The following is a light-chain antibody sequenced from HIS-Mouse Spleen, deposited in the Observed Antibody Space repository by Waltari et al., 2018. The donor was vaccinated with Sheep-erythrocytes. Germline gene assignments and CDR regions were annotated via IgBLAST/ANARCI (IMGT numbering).Light chain of an antibody. Sequence: QSALTQPASVSGSPGQSLPISCTGTRRDVGSYTLVSLYQQHPGKAPKLMIYEGSKRPSGVSNRFSGSKSGNTASLTISGLQAEDEADYYCCSYAGSSTPWVFGGGTKLTVL. V-gene: IGLV2-23*01. J-gene: IGLJ3*02. CDR3: CSYAGSSTPWV. CDR1: RRDVGSYTL. CDR2: EGS.